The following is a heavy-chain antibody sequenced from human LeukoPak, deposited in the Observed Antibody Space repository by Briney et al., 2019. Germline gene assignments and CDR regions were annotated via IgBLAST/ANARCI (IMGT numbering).Heavy chain of an antibody. V-gene: IGHV3-73*01. Sequence: GGSLRLSCAASGFTFSGSAMHWVRQASGKGLEWVGRIRSKANSYATAYAASVKGRFTISRDDSKNTAYLQMNSLKTEDTAVYHCTSPSGRGVQNWFDPWGQGTLVTVSS. CDR2: IRSKANSYAT. CDR3: TSPSGRGVQNWFDP. CDR1: GFTFSGSA. J-gene: IGHJ5*02. D-gene: IGHD3-10*01.